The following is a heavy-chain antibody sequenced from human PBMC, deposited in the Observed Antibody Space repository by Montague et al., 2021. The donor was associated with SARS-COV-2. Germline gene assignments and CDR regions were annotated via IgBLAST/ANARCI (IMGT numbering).Heavy chain of an antibody. Sequence: CAISGDSVSSNTAAWNWIRQSPSRGLEWLGRTYYRSKWYYDYAVSVKSRMTISPDTSKNQFSLQLSSVTPEDRAVYDCARDPRYSLSWSLDYWGQGTLVTVSS. CDR3: ARDPRYSLSWSLDY. J-gene: IGHJ4*02. CDR1: GDSVSSNTAA. V-gene: IGHV6-1*01. CDR2: TYYRSKWYY. D-gene: IGHD6-13*01.